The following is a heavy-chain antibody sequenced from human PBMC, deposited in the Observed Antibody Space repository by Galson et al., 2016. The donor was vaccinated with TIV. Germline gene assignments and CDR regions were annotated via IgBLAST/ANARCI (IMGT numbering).Heavy chain of an antibody. V-gene: IGHV1-3*01. CDR1: GYTFTNYI. CDR2: INAGNGNT. J-gene: IGHJ2*01. CDR3: ARRYFDL. Sequence: SVKVSCKASGYTFTNYIMHWVRQAPGQGLEWMGWINAGNGNTKYSQKFQGRVTITRDTSASTAYMELSSLRSEDTAVYYCARRYFDLWGRGTLVTVSS.